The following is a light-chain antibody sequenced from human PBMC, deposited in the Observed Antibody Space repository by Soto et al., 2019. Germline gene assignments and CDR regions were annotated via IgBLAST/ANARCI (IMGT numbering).Light chain of an antibody. CDR2: ATN. CDR1: SSNIGNNH. Sequence: QSVLTQPPSASGPPGQRVTLSCSGGSSNIGNNHVYWYQQLAGTAPKLLMSATNQRPSGVPDRFTASKYGSSASLAISGLRSEYEAAYYCAAWDGGLSRPLFGGGTKLTVL. V-gene: IGLV1-47*01. J-gene: IGLJ3*02. CDR3: AAWDGGLSRPL.